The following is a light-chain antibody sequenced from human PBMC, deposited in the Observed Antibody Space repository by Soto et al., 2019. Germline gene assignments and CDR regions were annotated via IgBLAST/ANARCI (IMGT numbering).Light chain of an antibody. J-gene: IGLJ2*01. Sequence: QSALTQPASVSGSPGQSITISCTGTSSDVGGYNYVSWYQHHPGKAPKLMIYEVSNRPSGVSNRFSGSKSGNTASLTISGLQGEDEADYYCNSYTSSRTVVFGGGTKVTVL. CDR3: NSYTSSRTVV. CDR2: EVS. V-gene: IGLV2-14*01. CDR1: SSDVGGYNY.